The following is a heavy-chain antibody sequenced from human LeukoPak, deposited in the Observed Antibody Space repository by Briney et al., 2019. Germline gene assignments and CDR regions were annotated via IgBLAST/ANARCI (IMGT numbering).Heavy chain of an antibody. V-gene: IGHV3-53*01. J-gene: IGHJ3*02. CDR3: ARHKDAFDI. Sequence: GGSLRLSCAASGFTVSSNCMNWVRQAPGKGLEWVSIIYSGSGTYYADSVRGRFTISRDNSKNTLYLQMNSLRAEDTAVYYCARHKDAFDIWGQGTMVTVSS. CDR2: IYSGSGT. CDR1: GFTVSSNC.